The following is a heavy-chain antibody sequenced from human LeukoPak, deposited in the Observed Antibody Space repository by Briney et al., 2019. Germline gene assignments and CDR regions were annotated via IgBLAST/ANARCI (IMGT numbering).Heavy chain of an antibody. J-gene: IGHJ6*03. D-gene: IGHD6-13*01. CDR2: INHSGST. Sequence: SETLSLTCAVYGGSFSGYYWNWIRQPPGRGLEWIGEINHSGSTNYNPSLKSRVTISVDTSQNQFSLKLSSVTAADTAVYYCARGASTTTYSSGWYWGYYYYYMDVWGKGTTVTISS. V-gene: IGHV4-34*01. CDR1: GGSFSGYY. CDR3: ARGASTTTYSSGWYWGYYYYYMDV.